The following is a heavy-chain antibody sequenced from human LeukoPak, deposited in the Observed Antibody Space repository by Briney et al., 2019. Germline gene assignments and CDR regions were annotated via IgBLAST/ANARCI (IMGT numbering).Heavy chain of an antibody. Sequence: PGGSLRLSCAASGFTFSSYSMNWVRQAPGKGLEWVSYISSSSSTIYYADSVKGRFTISRDNAKNSLYLQMNSLRAEDTAVYYCARENGEDIVVVPASQEHAFDIWGQGTMVTVSS. V-gene: IGHV3-48*04. J-gene: IGHJ3*02. D-gene: IGHD2-2*01. CDR2: ISSSSSTI. CDR1: GFTFSSYS. CDR3: ARENGEDIVVVPASQEHAFDI.